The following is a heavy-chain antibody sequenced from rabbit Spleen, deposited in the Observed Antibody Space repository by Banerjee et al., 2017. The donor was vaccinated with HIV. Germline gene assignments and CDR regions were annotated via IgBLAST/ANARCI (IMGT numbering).Heavy chain of an antibody. Sequence: QLKESGGGLVQPGGSLKLSCTASEIDLSGHGISWVRQAPGKGLEWIGYIDPFFGTTYYANWVNGRFTISSHNAQNTLYLQLNSLTVADTATYFCARDGAGGIYFNLWGPGTLVTVS. V-gene: IGHV1S7*01. J-gene: IGHJ4*01. D-gene: IGHD8-1*01. CDR1: EIDLSGHG. CDR2: IDPFFGTT. CDR3: ARDGAGGIYFNL.